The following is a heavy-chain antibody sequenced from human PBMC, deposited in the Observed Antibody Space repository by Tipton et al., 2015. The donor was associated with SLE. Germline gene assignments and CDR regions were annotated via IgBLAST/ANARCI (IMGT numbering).Heavy chain of an antibody. CDR3: ATTVPGRYSSLPFES. J-gene: IGHJ4*02. D-gene: IGHD2-15*01. CDR1: GGTPTNF. CDR2: INLILGTS. V-gene: IGHV1-69*01. Sequence: QVQLVQSGAEVKKPGSSVKLSCRASGGTPTNFQLVRQAPGQGLEWMGGINLILGTSNYAPKFQGRVTITADESTHTAYIEVNSLRFEDTAVYFCATTVPGRYSSLPFESWGQGSLVTVSS.